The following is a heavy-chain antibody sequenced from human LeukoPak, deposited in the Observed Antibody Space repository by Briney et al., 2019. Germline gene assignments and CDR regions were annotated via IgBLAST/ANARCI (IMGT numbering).Heavy chain of an antibody. D-gene: IGHD6-19*01. V-gene: IGHV4-34*01. Sequence: SETLSLTCAVYGGSFSGYYWSWIRQPPGKGLEWIGEINHSGSTNYNPSLKSRVTISVDTSKNQFSLKLSSVTAADTAVYYCARRAVSVAAPFDYWGQGTLVTVSS. CDR2: INHSGST. CDR3: ARRAVSVAAPFDY. CDR1: GGSFSGYY. J-gene: IGHJ4*02.